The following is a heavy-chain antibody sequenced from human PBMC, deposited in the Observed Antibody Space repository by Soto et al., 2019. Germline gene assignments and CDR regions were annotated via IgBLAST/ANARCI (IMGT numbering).Heavy chain of an antibody. CDR3: ARRRGYSYGSVDWFDP. CDR1: GGSISNANYY. J-gene: IGHJ5*02. Sequence: SETLSLTCTVSGGSISNANYYWSWIRHHPGKGLEWIGYIYYTGTTYYSPSLESRVAISVDTSQNQFSLKLGAVTAADTAVYYCARRRGYSYGSVDWFDPWGQGTLVTVSS. V-gene: IGHV4-31*03. D-gene: IGHD5-18*01. CDR2: IYYTGTT.